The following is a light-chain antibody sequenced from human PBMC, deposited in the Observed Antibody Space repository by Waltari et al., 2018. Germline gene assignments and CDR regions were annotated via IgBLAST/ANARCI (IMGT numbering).Light chain of an antibody. CDR2: GAS. Sequence: TGRASQSISSDVNWYQQRPGKATKLRVYGASSLQSVVPSRFSGSGSGTDFTLTSSSLQPEDFATYYWQQSYSTQFPVGPGTKVDIK. V-gene: IGKV1-39*01. J-gene: IGKJ3*01. CDR1: QSISSD. CDR3: QQSYSTQFP.